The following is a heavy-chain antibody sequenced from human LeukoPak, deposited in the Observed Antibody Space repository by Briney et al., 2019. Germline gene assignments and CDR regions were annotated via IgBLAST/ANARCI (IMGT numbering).Heavy chain of an antibody. CDR1: GFIFSSYG. Sequence: GESLRLSCAASGFIFSSYGMHWVSQAPGRGLEWVAVISYDGSHKYYADSVKGRFTISRDNSKNTLYLQMNSLRAEDTAVYYCAKEFYSSGWYWSFDYWGQGTLVTVSS. CDR3: AKEFYSSGWYWSFDY. V-gene: IGHV3-30*18. D-gene: IGHD6-19*01. J-gene: IGHJ4*02. CDR2: ISYDGSHK.